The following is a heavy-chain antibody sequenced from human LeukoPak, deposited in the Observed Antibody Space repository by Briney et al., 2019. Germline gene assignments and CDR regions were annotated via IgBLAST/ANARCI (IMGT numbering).Heavy chain of an antibody. Sequence: SETLSLTCTVSGCSISTYYWSWIRQPAGKGLEWIGRMYTSGTTKYNPSLKSRVTMSVDTSNNQFSLKVSSVTAADTAVYYCARDQGSYYGVDVWGQGTTVTVSS. CDR3: ARDQGSYYGVDV. J-gene: IGHJ6*02. CDR2: MYTSGTT. CDR1: GCSISTYY. V-gene: IGHV4-4*07.